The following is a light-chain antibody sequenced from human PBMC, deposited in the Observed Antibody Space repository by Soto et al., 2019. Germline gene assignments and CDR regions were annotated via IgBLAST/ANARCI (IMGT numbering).Light chain of an antibody. CDR3: HHYNTYST. CDR2: AAS. Sequence: DIQMTQSPSALSASIGDRVTITCRASESISIWLAWYQQKPGKAPKLLIYAASSLESGVPSRFSGSGSGTEFTLTISSLQPDDFATYYCHHYNTYSTFGQGTRVDVK. V-gene: IGKV1-5*03. J-gene: IGKJ1*01. CDR1: ESISIW.